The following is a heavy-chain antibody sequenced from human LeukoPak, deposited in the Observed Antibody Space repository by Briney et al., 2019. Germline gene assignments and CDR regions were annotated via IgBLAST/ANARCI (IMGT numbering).Heavy chain of an antibody. CDR3: ARNEAVAGMADY. Sequence: ASVKVSCKASGSTFTSYYMRWVRQAPGQGLEWMGIINPSGGSTSYAQKFQGRVTMTRDTSTSTVYMELSSLRSEDTAVYYCARNEAVAGMADYWGQGTLVTVSS. CDR2: INPSGGST. J-gene: IGHJ4*02. V-gene: IGHV1-46*01. CDR1: GSTFTSYY. D-gene: IGHD6-19*01.